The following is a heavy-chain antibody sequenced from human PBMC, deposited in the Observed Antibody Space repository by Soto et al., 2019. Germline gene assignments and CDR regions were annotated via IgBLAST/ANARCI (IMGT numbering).Heavy chain of an antibody. J-gene: IGHJ4*02. Sequence: SETLSLTCTVSGGSISSSSYYWGWIRQPPGKGLEWIGSIYYSGSTYYNPSLKSRVTISVDTSKNQFSLKLSSVTAADTAVYYCARGFYDFWSGYRTPFDYWGQGTLVTVSS. D-gene: IGHD3-3*01. CDR3: ARGFYDFWSGYRTPFDY. CDR2: IYYSGST. V-gene: IGHV4-39*01. CDR1: GGSISSSSYY.